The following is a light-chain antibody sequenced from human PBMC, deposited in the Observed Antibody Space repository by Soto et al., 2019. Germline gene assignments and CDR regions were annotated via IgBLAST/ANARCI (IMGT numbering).Light chain of an antibody. CDR1: SGHSSYA. CDR2: LNSDGSH. J-gene: IGLJ3*02. CDR3: QTWGTGSWV. V-gene: IGLV4-69*01. Sequence: QPVLTQSPSASASLGASVKLTCTLSSGHSSYAIAWHQQQPEKGPRFLMKLNSDGSHYKGDGIPDRFSGSSSGAARYLTISSLQSEDEADYYCQTWGTGSWVFGGGTKPTVL.